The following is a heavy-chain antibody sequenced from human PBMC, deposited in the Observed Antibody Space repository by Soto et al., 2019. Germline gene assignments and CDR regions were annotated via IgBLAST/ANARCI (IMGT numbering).Heavy chain of an antibody. Sequence: SETLSLTCTVSGGSISSGGYYWSWIRQHPGKGLEWIGYIYYSGSTSYNPSLKSRVTISVDTSKNQLSLKLSSVTAADTAVYYCARDPTRVSCSGGSCYSYYYYGMDVWGQGTTVTVSS. V-gene: IGHV4-31*03. CDR3: ARDPTRVSCSGGSCYSYYYYGMDV. D-gene: IGHD2-15*01. CDR1: GGSISSGGYY. J-gene: IGHJ6*02. CDR2: IYYSGST.